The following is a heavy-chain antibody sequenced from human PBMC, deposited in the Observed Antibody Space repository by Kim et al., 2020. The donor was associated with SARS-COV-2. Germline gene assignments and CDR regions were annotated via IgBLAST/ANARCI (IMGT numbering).Heavy chain of an antibody. Sequence: ASVKVSCKASGYTLTELSMHWVRQAPGKGLEWMGGFDPEDGETIYAQKFQGRVTMTEDTSIDTAYMELSSLRSEDTAVYYCATGRVSGPPAWFDSWGQGTPVTVSS. CDR3: ATGRVSGPPAWFDS. D-gene: IGHD3-10*01. J-gene: IGHJ5*01. V-gene: IGHV1-24*01. CDR2: FDPEDGET. CDR1: GYTLTELS.